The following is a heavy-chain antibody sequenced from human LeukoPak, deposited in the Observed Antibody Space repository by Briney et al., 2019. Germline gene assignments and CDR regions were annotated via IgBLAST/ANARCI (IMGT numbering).Heavy chain of an antibody. D-gene: IGHD6-13*01. CDR2: VNSDGGST. Sequence: GGSLRLSCAASGFTFSSDWMHWVRQGPGKGLVWVSRVNSDGGSTNYADSAKGRFTISRDNAKNSLYLQMNSLRAEDTAVYYCARPSRPYRSSEYFQHWGQGTLVIVSS. CDR3: ARPSRPYRSSEYFQH. CDR1: GFTFSSDW. J-gene: IGHJ1*01. V-gene: IGHV3-74*01.